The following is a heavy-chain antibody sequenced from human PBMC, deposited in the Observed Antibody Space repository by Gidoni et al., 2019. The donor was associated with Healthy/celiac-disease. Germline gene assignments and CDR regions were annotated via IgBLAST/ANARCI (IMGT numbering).Heavy chain of an antibody. J-gene: IGHJ3*02. Sequence: QVQLVESGGGVVQPGRSLRLSFTASGFTFSSYAMHWVRQAPGKGLEWVAVISYDGSNKYYSDSVKGRFTISRDNAKNTLYLQMNSRRAEDTAVYYCARDWDDYDSSGQGAFDIWGQGTMVTVSS. CDR2: ISYDGSNK. CDR3: ARDWDDYDSSGQGAFDI. V-gene: IGHV3-30-3*01. D-gene: IGHD3-22*01. CDR1: GFTFSSYA.